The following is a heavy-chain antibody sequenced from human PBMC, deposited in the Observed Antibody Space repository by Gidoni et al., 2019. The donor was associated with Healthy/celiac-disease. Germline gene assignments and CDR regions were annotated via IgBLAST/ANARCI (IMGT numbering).Heavy chain of an antibody. V-gene: IGHV3-66*01. Sequence: EVQLVESGGGLVQPGGSLRLACAASGFPVSSNYMSWVRQAPGKGLEWVSVIYSGGSTYYADSVKGRFTISRDNSKNTLYLQMNSLRAEDTAVYYCAGYYGSGSRVIDYWGQGTLVTVSS. CDR2: IYSGGST. CDR3: AGYYGSGSRVIDY. J-gene: IGHJ4*02. D-gene: IGHD3-10*01. CDR1: GFPVSSNY.